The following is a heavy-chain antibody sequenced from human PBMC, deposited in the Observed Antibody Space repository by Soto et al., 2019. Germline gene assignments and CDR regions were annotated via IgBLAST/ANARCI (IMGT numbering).Heavy chain of an antibody. V-gene: IGHV3-23*01. J-gene: IGHJ6*02. Sequence: PWGSLRLSCAASGFTVNSHVISFFRQAPGKWLEWVSSISGSGDGTYYGDSVKGRFTISRDSSSSTVYLEMKNLRGEDTAVYFCTRSRGFGGMDVWGQGTTVTVSS. D-gene: IGHD3-22*01. CDR1: GFTVNSHV. CDR3: TRSRGFGGMDV. CDR2: ISGSGDGT.